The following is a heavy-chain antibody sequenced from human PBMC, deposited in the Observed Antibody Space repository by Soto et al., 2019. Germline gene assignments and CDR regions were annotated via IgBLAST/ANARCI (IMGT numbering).Heavy chain of an antibody. V-gene: IGHV1-18*01. Sequence: GASVKVSCKASGYTFSSYGFSWLRQAPGQGLEWMGWISAYNGNTNFAQKFQGRVTMTTDTSTSTAYMELSSLRSEDTAVYYCAREGPYTSCYVYWGQGTLVTVSS. CDR3: AREGPYTSCYVY. CDR1: GYTFSSYG. J-gene: IGHJ4*02. CDR2: ISAYNGNT. D-gene: IGHD2-2*01.